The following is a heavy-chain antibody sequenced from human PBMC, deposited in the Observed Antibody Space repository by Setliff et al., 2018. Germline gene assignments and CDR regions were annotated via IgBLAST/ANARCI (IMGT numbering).Heavy chain of an antibody. D-gene: IGHD3-9*01. Sequence: SETLSLTCAVYGGSFSGYYWSWICQPPGKGLEWIGEINHSGSTNYNPSLKSRVTISVDTSKNQFSLKLSSVTAADTAVYYCASARVLRYFDWLSPDAFDIWGQGTMVTVSS. CDR1: GGSFSGYY. J-gene: IGHJ3*02. CDR2: INHSGST. V-gene: IGHV4-34*01. CDR3: ASARVLRYFDWLSPDAFDI.